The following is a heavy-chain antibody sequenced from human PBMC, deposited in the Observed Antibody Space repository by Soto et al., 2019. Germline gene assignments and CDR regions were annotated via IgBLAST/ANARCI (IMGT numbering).Heavy chain of an antibody. CDR1: GYTFTSYG. CDR2: ISAYNGNT. J-gene: IGHJ6*03. D-gene: IGHD5-12*01. V-gene: IGHV1-18*01. CDR3: ARDPGYSGYELLYYYYYYMDV. Sequence: ASVKVSCKASGYTFTSYGISWVRQAPGQGLEWMGWISAYNGNTNYAQKLQGRVTMTTDTSTSTAYMELRSLRSDDTAVYYCARDPGYSGYELLYYYYYYMDVWGKGTTVTVSS.